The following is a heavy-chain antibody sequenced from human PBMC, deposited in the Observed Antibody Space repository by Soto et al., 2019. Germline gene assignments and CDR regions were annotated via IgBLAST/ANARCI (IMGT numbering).Heavy chain of an antibody. CDR2: IYYSGST. D-gene: IGHD3-10*01. CDR1: GGSISSYY. V-gene: IGHV4-59*01. CDR3: ARVWGGAFDF. J-gene: IGHJ3*01. Sequence: SETLSLTCTVSGGSISSYYCSWIRQHPGKGLEWIGYIYYSGSTNYNPSLKSRVTISVDTSKNQFSLKLSSVTAADTAVYYCARVWGGAFDFWGQGTMVTVSS.